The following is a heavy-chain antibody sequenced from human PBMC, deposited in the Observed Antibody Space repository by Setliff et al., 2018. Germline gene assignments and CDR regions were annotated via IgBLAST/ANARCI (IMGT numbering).Heavy chain of an antibody. Sequence: DPPVFNTSETLSLTCTVSGGSIGPHYWGWFRLPPGKGLAWIGRIYSSGSTTYYKPSLESRVTIIMETSKNRFSLWLTSVTAADAAVYYCVRTTRSTGFYGQGVAYYMDVWDKGTTVTVSS. CDR2: IYSSGST. D-gene: IGHD2-8*02. CDR3: VRTTRSTGFYGQGVAYYMDV. CDR1: GGSIGPHY. J-gene: IGHJ6*03. V-gene: IGHV4-39*07.